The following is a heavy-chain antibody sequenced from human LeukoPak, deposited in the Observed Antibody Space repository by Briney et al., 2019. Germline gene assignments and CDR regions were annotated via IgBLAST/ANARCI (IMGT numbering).Heavy chain of an antibody. CDR3: ARVGGGSSLEWLFYFDY. CDR1: GGSISSGGYY. J-gene: IGHJ4*02. D-gene: IGHD3-3*01. CDR2: FYYSGST. V-gene: IGHV4-31*03. Sequence: SETLSLTCTVSGGSISSGGYYWSWIRQHPGKGLEWIVYFYYSGSTYYNPSLKSRVTISVDTSKNQFSLKLSSVTAEDTAVYYCARVGGGSSLEWLFYFDYWGQGTLVTVSS.